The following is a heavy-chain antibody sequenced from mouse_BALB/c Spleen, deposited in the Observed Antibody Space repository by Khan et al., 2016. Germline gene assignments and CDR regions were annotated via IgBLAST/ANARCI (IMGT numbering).Heavy chain of an antibody. CDR3: ARYDGYYFDY. V-gene: IGHV3-8*02. Sequence: EVQLVESGPSLVKPSQTLSLTCSVTGDSMTSGYWNWIRKFPGNKLEYMGYINYSGSTYYNPSLKSRISITRDTSKNQYYLQLNSVTTEDTATYYCARYDGYYFDYWGQGTTLTVSS. CDR2: INYSGST. J-gene: IGHJ2*01. CDR1: GDSMTSGY. D-gene: IGHD2-3*01.